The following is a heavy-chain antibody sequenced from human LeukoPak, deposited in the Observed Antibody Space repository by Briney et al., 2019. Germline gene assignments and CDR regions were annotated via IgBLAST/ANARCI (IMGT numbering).Heavy chain of an antibody. V-gene: IGHV4-39*07. D-gene: IGHD6-13*01. J-gene: IGHJ4*02. Sequence: SETLSLTCTVSGGSISSSSYYWGWIRQPPGKGLEWIGSIYYSGSTYYDPSLKSQVTISVDTSKNQFSLKLSSVTAADTAVYYCARTYSSSWYIVRGGNFDYWGQGTLVTVSS. CDR2: IYYSGST. CDR1: GGSISSSSYY. CDR3: ARTYSSSWYIVRGGNFDY.